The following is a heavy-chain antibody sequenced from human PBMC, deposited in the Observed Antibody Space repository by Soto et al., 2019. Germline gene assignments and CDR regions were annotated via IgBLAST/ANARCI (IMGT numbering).Heavy chain of an antibody. CDR2: ISSGRPTI. V-gene: IGHV3-48*02. Sequence: EVQLVESGGGLVQPGGSLRLSCAASGFTFSSYGMNWVRQAPGKGLAWVSYISSGRPTIQYADSVKGRFTISRDNAKNALYLQMNSLRDEDTAGYYCARGGAGRPDYWGQGTLVTVSS. CDR3: ARGGAGRPDY. D-gene: IGHD6-6*01. J-gene: IGHJ4*02. CDR1: GFTFSSYG.